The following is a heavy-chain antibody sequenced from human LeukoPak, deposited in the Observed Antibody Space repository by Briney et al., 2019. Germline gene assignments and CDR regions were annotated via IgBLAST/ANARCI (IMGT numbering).Heavy chain of an antibody. CDR1: GYTFTSYG. Sequence: GASVKVSRKASGYTFTSYGISWVRQAPGQGLEWMGWISAYNGNTNYAQRLQGRVTMTTDTSTSTAYMELRSLRSDDTAVYYCAGGRYNWNDGPYYYYGMDVWGQGTTVTVSS. J-gene: IGHJ6*02. CDR3: AGGRYNWNDGPYYYYGMDV. CDR2: ISAYNGNT. D-gene: IGHD1-20*01. V-gene: IGHV1-18*01.